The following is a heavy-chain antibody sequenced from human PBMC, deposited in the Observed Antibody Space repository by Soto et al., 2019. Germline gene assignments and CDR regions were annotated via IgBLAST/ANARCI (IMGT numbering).Heavy chain of an antibody. CDR3: AKSFCSGGSCHNDY. D-gene: IGHD2-15*01. V-gene: IGHV3-9*01. J-gene: IGHJ4*02. CDR2: ISWNSGSI. Sequence: EVQLVESGGGLVQPGRSLRLSCAASGFTFDDYAMHWVRQAPGKGLEWVSGISWNSGSIGYADSVKSRFTISRDNAKNSLYLQMNSLRAEDTALYYCAKSFCSGGSCHNDYWGQGTLVTVSS. CDR1: GFTFDDYA.